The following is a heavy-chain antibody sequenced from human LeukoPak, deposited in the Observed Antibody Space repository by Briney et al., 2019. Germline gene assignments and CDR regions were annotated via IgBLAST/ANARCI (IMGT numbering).Heavy chain of an antibody. CDR1: GGSISSSSYY. D-gene: IGHD5-24*01. Sequence: SETLSLTCTVSGGSISSSSYYWGWIRQPPGKRLEWIGSIYYSGSTYYNPSLKSRVTISVDTSKNQFSLKLSSVTAADTAVYYCARAQTLEMATIMPDYWGQGTLVTVSS. J-gene: IGHJ4*02. V-gene: IGHV4-39*07. CDR2: IYYSGST. CDR3: ARAQTLEMATIMPDY.